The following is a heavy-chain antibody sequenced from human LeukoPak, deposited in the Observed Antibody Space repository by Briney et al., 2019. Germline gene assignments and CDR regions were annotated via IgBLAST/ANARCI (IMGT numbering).Heavy chain of an antibody. CDR2: IYHSGST. V-gene: IGHV4-30-2*01. Sequence: SQTLSLTCAVSGGSISSGGYSWSRIRQPPGKGLEWIGYIYHSGSTYYNPSLKSRVTISVDRSKNQFSLKLSSVTAADTAVYYCARDRSFGGFDPWGQGTLVTVSS. CDR1: GGSISSGGYS. D-gene: IGHD3-10*01. J-gene: IGHJ5*02. CDR3: ARDRSFGGFDP.